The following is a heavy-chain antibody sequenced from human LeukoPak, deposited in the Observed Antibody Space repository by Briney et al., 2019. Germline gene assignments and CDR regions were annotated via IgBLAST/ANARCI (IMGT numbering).Heavy chain of an antibody. CDR2: TKEDGSEI. CDR1: GFTFSTYW. V-gene: IGHV3-7*04. J-gene: IGHJ4*02. Sequence: PGGSLRLSCVASGFTFSTYWMTWVRQAPGKGLEWVAYTKEDGSEIYYLDSVKGRFTISRDNAKKSLYLQMSSLIAEDTAVYYCARGVYYFDSWGQGTLVTVSS. D-gene: IGHD5/OR15-5a*01. CDR3: ARGVYYFDS.